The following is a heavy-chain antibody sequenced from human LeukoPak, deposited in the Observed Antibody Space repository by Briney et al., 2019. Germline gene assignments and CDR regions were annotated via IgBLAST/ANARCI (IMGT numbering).Heavy chain of an antibody. D-gene: IGHD2-15*01. CDR1: GFTFTTYS. V-gene: IGHV3-21*03. Sequence: PGGSLRLSCAASGFTFTTYSMNWVRQAPGKGLEWVSSISGSSTFIYYADSVKGRFTISRDNAKNSMFMQMNSLRVEDTAVYYCARDLVVVAATPGYYYYGMDVWGQGTTVTVSS. J-gene: IGHJ6*02. CDR3: ARDLVVVAATPGYYYYGMDV. CDR2: ISGSSTFI.